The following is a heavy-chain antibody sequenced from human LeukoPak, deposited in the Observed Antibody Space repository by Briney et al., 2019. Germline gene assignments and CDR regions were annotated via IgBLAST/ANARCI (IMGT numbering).Heavy chain of an antibody. CDR3: ARAIKEYYYDSSGCYYFDY. CDR1: GYTFTSYD. CDR2: MNPNRGNT. J-gene: IGHJ4*02. Sequence: ASVKVSCKASGYTFTSYDINWVRQATGQGLEWMGWMNPNRGNTGYAQKFQGRVTMTRNTSISTAYMELSSLRSEDTAVYYCARAIKEYYYDSSGCYYFDYWGQGTLVTVSS. V-gene: IGHV1-8*01. D-gene: IGHD3-22*01.